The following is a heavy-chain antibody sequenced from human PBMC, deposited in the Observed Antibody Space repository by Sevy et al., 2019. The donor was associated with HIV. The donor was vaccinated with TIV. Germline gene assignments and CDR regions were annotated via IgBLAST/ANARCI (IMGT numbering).Heavy chain of an antibody. CDR1: GGPISSYY. J-gene: IGHJ5*02. CDR2: IHYSGST. V-gene: IGHV4-59*01. D-gene: IGHD5-12*01. CDR3: ARAPPVRSGDDSLNWFDP. Sequence: HSETLSLTCSVSGGPISSYYWSWIRQPPGKRLEWIGYIHYSGSTNYNPSLNSRLTISVDTSKNQFSLRLTSVTAADTAVYYGARAPPVRSGDDSLNWFDPWGQGILVTVSS.